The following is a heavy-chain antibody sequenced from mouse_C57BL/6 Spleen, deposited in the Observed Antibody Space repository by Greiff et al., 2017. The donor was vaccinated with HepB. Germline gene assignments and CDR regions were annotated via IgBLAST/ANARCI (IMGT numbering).Heavy chain of an antibody. J-gene: IGHJ2*01. CDR2: IDPSDSYT. CDR3: ARDYYGRGGFDY. V-gene: IGHV1-50*01. Sequence: VQLQQPGAELVKPGASVKLSCKASGYTFTSYWMQWVKQRPGQGLEWIGEIDPSDSYTNYNQKFKGKATLTVDTSSSTAYMQLSSLTSEDSAVYYCARDYYGRGGFDYWGQGTTLTVSS. D-gene: IGHD1-1*01. CDR1: GYTFTSYW.